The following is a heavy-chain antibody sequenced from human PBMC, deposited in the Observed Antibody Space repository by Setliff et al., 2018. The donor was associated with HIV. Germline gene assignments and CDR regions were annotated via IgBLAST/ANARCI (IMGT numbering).Heavy chain of an antibody. D-gene: IGHD3-3*01. CDR2: INHSGRT. CDR1: GGSFSGYH. CDR3: ARAFWSGYPFNMDV. J-gene: IGHJ6*03. Sequence: PSETLSLTCAVYGGSFSGYHWNWIRQPPGKGLEWIGEINHSGRTNYNPSLKSRVTISVDTSNNQFSLKLRSVTAADTAVYYCARAFWSGYPFNMDVWGKGTTVTVSS. V-gene: IGHV4-34*01.